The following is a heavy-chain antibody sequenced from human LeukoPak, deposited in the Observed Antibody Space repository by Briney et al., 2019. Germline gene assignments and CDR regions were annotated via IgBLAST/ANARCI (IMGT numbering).Heavy chain of an antibody. V-gene: IGHV1-18*04. CDR2: ISAYSGNT. CDR3: ARESWVRGDIIEDY. Sequence: GASVKVSCKASGYTFTSYSISWVRQAPGQGLEWMGWISAYSGNTNYAQKLQGRVTMTTDTSTSTAYMELRSLRSDDTAVYYCARESWVRGDIIEDYWGQGTLVTVSS. D-gene: IGHD3-10*01. CDR1: GYTFTSYS. J-gene: IGHJ4*02.